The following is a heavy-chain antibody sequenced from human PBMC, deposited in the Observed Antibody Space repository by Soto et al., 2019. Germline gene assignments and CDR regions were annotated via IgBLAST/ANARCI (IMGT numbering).Heavy chain of an antibody. CDR3: ARGLMWTLGDYYYMDV. J-gene: IGHJ6*03. CDR1: GGSISSYY. D-gene: IGHD3-16*01. Sequence: SETLSLTCTVSGGSISSYYWSWIRQPPGKGLEWIGYIYYSGSTNYNPSLKSRVTISVDTSKNQFSLKLSSVTAADTAVYYCARGLMWTLGDYYYMDVWGKGTTVTVSS. V-gene: IGHV4-59*01. CDR2: IYYSGST.